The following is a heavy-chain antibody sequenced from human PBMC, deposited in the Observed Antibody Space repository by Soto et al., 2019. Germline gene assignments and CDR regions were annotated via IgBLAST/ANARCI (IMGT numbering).Heavy chain of an antibody. CDR1: GFTFTTYS. V-gene: IGHV3-48*01. Sequence: EVQLVESGGGLVQPGGSLRLSCTASGFTFTTYSMNWVRQAPGKGLEWVSYISGSSSTIYYADSVKGRFTISRDNAKNALYLQMDSLRAEDTAVYYCARPYSIGDAFDIWGQGTMVTVSS. D-gene: IGHD6-13*01. CDR3: ARPYSIGDAFDI. J-gene: IGHJ3*02. CDR2: ISGSSSTI.